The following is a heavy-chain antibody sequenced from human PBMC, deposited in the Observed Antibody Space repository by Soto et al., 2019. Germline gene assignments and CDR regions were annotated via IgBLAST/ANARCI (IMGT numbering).Heavy chain of an antibody. D-gene: IGHD2-8*01. CDR1: GGSIIGSSYY. V-gene: IGHV4-39*01. CDR3: ARQFFYCTNGVCSSSMFDY. CDR2: IYYSGST. Sequence: PSETLSLTCTVSGGSIIGSSYYWGWIRQPPGKGLEWIGSIYYSGSTYYNPSLKSRVTISVDTSKNQFSLKLSSVTAADTAVYYCARQFFYCTNGVCSSSMFDYWGQGTLVTVSS. J-gene: IGHJ4*02.